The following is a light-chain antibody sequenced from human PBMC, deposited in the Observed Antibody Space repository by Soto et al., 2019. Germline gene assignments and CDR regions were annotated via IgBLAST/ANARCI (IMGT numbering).Light chain of an antibody. CDR3: QQYNNWPRAT. V-gene: IGKV3-15*01. J-gene: IGKJ4*01. Sequence: IVMTQSPATLSVSPWEIATLPCRSSHSVSSDLAWYHQKPGQAPRLLIHGASTRATGIPARFSGSGSGTEFNLTISSLQSEDFGVYYCQQYNNWPRATFGGGTKVDIK. CDR2: GAS. CDR1: HSVSSD.